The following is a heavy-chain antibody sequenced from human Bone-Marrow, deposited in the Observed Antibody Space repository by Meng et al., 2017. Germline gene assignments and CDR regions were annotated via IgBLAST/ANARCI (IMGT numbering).Heavy chain of an antibody. CDR3: ASGGGFFDY. CDR2: IYHSGST. J-gene: IGHJ4*02. V-gene: IGHV4-4*02. CDR1: GGSISSSTW. D-gene: IGHD5-24*01. Sequence: QVHLQESGPGLVKHSGTLSLTCAVSGGSISSSTWWSWVRQPPGKGLEWIGDIYHSGSTNYKPSLKSRVTISLDKSNNQFSLKLSSVTAADTAVYYCASGGGFFDYWGQGALVTVSS.